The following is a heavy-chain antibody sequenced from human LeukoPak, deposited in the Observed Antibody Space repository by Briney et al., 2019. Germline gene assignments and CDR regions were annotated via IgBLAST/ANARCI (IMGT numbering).Heavy chain of an antibody. D-gene: IGHD3-3*01. CDR3: MYFWSGSSLVDY. Sequence: GGSLRLSCAASGFTFSNAWMSWVCQAPGKGLEWVGRIKSKTDGGTTDSAAPVKGRFTISRDDSKNTLYLQMNSLKTEDTAVYYCMYFWSGSSLVDYWGQGTLVTVSS. V-gene: IGHV3-15*01. CDR2: IKSKTDGGTT. J-gene: IGHJ4*02. CDR1: GFTFSNAW.